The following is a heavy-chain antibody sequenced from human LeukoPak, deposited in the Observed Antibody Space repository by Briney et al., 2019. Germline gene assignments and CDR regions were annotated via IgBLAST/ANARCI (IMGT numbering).Heavy chain of an antibody. D-gene: IGHD3-10*01. CDR3: ARGSYYGSGSYFDY. V-gene: IGHV1-46*02. Sequence: ASVKVSCKASGYTFNSSYMHWVRQAPGQGLEWMGIINPSDDSTRYAQKFQGRVTMTKDTSTNTVYMHLSSLSSDDTAVYYCARGSYYGSGSYFDYWGQGTLVTVSS. J-gene: IGHJ4*02. CDR2: INPSDDST. CDR1: GYTFNSSY.